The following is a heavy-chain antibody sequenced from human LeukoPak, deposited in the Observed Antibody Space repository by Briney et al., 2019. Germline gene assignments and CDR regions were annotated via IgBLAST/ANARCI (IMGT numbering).Heavy chain of an antibody. Sequence: SETLSFTCTVSGGSISSYYWSWIRQPPGKGLEWIGYIYYSGSTNYNPSLKSRVTISVDTSKNQFSLKLSPVTAADTAVYYCARVTGGFGPWGQGTLVTVSS. J-gene: IGHJ5*02. V-gene: IGHV4-59*01. D-gene: IGHD2-8*02. CDR3: ARVTGGFGP. CDR1: GGSISSYY. CDR2: IYYSGST.